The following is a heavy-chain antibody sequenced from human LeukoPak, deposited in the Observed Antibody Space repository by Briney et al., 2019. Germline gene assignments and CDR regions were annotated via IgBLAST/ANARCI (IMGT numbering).Heavy chain of an antibody. CDR3: AIDRMTTITTAYYYGMDV. J-gene: IGHJ6*02. CDR1: GYTFTGYY. D-gene: IGHD4-11*01. V-gene: IGHV1-2*02. Sequence: ASVKVACKASGYTFTGYYRHWVRQAPGQGLEWMGWINPNSGGTNYAQKFQGRVTMTRDTSITTAYMELSRLTSDDTAVYYCAIDRMTTITTAYYYGMDVWGQGTTVTVSS. CDR2: INPNSGGT.